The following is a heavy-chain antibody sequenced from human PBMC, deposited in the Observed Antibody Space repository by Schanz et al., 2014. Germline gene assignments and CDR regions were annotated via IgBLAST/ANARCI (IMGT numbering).Heavy chain of an antibody. CDR2: ISSRAKSDAT. CDR3: AKDGVPSPWVCFGGYCYSGGADY. D-gene: IGHD2-21*02. CDR1: GFTLSGSA. J-gene: IGHJ4*02. Sequence: EVQLVESGGDLVQPGGSLKLSCVASGFTLSGSAVHWVRQASGKGLEWVGRISSRAKSDATAYIESVKGRFSISRDDSNNTAYLQMNSLTGEDTAVYYCAKDGVPSPWVCFGGYCYSGGADYWGQGTLVTVSS. V-gene: IGHV3-73*01.